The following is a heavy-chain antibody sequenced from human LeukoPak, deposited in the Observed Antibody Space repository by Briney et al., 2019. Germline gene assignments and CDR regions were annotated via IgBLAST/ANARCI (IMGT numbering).Heavy chain of an antibody. CDR2: INSDGRTT. D-gene: IGHD6-13*01. Sequence: GGSLRLSCAASGFTFSSFWMHWVRQAPGKGLVWVSHINSDGRTTDYADSVRGRVTISRDNAKNTLYLQMNSLRAEDTAVYYCARDGAAAGTIDPWGQGTLVTVSS. CDR1: GFTFSSFW. CDR3: ARDGAAAGTIDP. J-gene: IGHJ5*02. V-gene: IGHV3-74*01.